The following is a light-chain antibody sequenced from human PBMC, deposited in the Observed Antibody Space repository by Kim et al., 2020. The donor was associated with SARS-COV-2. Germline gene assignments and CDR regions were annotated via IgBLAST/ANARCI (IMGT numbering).Light chain of an antibody. J-gene: IGLJ1*01. V-gene: IGLV3-19*01. CDR2: GKN. CDR3: NSRDSSGYV. Sequence: SSELTQDPAVSVALGQTVRITCQGDSLRSYYASWYQQKPGQAPVLLIYGKNNRPSGIPDRFSGSSSGNTASLTITGAQAEDEADYYCNSRDSSGYVFGTGIKVTVL. CDR1: SLRSYY.